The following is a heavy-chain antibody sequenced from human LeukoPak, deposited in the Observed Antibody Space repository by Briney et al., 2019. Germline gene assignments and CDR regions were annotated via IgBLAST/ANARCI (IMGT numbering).Heavy chain of an antibody. CDR3: ARGTDWNYNWFDP. Sequence: ASVKVSCKASGGTFSSYTISWVRQAPGQGLEWMGRIIPILGIANYAQKFQGRVTITADKSTSTAYMELSSLRSEDTAVYYCARGTDWNYNWFDPWGQGTLVTVSS. V-gene: IGHV1-69*02. J-gene: IGHJ5*02. D-gene: IGHD1-7*01. CDR1: GGTFSSYT. CDR2: IIPILGIA.